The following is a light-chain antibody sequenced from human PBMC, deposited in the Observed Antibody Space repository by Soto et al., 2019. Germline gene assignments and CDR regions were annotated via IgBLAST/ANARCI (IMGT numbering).Light chain of an antibody. J-gene: IGKJ3*01. Sequence: DIQMTQSPSSLSASVGDRVTITCRASQSISSYLNWYQQKPGKAPKLLIYAASSLQSGVPSRFSGSGSGTYFTLTISSLQPEAFATYYCQQSYSTLTFGPGTKVDIK. CDR1: QSISSY. V-gene: IGKV1-39*01. CDR2: AAS. CDR3: QQSYSTLT.